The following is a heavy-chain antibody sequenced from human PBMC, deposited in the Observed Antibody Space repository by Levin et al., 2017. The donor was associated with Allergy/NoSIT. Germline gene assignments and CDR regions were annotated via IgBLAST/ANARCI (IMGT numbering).Heavy chain of an antibody. V-gene: IGHV3-11*01. CDR3: ASPPRTEVTMAFDI. CDR1: GITFSDYY. D-gene: IGHD4-23*01. Sequence: GESLKISCAASGITFSDYYMSWIRQAPGKGLEWVSYMSSRGTTIYYADSVKGRFTISRDNAKNSLYLQMNSLRAEDTAVYYCASPPRTEVTMAFDIWGQGTMVTVSS. CDR2: MSSRGTTI. J-gene: IGHJ3*02.